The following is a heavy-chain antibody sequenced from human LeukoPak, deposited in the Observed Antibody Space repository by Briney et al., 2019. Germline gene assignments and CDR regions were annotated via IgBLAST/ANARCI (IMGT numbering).Heavy chain of an antibody. CDR3: ARSYDFWSGYYTGPLDY. V-gene: IGHV3-48*01. Sequence: GGSLRLSCAASGFTFSSYSMNWVRQAPGKGLEWVSCISSSSSTIYYADSVKGRFTISRDNAKNSLYLQMNSLRAEDTAVYYCARSYDFWSGYYTGPLDYWGQGTLVTVSS. CDR2: ISSSSSTI. CDR1: GFTFSSYS. D-gene: IGHD3-3*01. J-gene: IGHJ4*02.